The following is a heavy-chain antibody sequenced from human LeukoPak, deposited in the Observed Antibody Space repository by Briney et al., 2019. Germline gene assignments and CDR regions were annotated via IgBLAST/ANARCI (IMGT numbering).Heavy chain of an antibody. CDR1: AFTFSSYS. J-gene: IGHJ4*02. CDR3: ARRRYDILTGYRKGYFDY. V-gene: IGHV3-21*01. D-gene: IGHD3-9*01. Sequence: GGSLRLSCVASAFTFSSYSMNWVRQAPGKGLEWVSSISSSGSYIYYADSVKGRFTTSRDNAKKSLYLQMNSLRAEDTAVYYCARRRYDILTGYRKGYFDYWGQGTLVTVSS. CDR2: ISSSGSYI.